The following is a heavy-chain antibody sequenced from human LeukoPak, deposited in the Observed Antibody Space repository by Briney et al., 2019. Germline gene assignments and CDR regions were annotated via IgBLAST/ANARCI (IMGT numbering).Heavy chain of an antibody. CDR2: IIPIFGTA. D-gene: IGHD3-22*01. CDR1: GDTFSSYA. CDR3: ARGYLVGSGYYPDY. V-gene: IGHV1-69*01. J-gene: IGHJ4*02. Sequence: SVTVSCKASGDTFSSYAISWVRQAPGQGLEWMGGIIPIFGTANYAQKFQGRVTITADESTSTAYMELSSLRSEDTAVYYCARGYLVGSGYYPDYWGQGTLVTVSS.